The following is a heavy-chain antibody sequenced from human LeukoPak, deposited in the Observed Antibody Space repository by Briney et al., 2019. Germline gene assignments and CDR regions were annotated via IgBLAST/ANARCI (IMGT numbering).Heavy chain of an antibody. Sequence: SETLSLTCAVYGGSFSGYYWSWIRQPPGKGLEWIGEINHSGSTNYNPSLKSRVTISVDTSKNQFSLKLSSVTAADTAVYYCARTYRYSSSWYPRFDPWGQGTLVTVSS. J-gene: IGHJ5*02. CDR1: GGSFSGYY. CDR3: ARTYRYSSSWYPRFDP. D-gene: IGHD6-13*01. V-gene: IGHV4-34*01. CDR2: INHSGST.